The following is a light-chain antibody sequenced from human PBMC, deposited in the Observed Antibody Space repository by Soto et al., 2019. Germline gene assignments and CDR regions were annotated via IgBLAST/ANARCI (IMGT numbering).Light chain of an antibody. CDR2: GAS. V-gene: IGKV3-20*01. Sequence: EIVLTQSPGTLSLSPGERATLSCRASQSVSSSYLAGYQQKPGQAPRLLIYGASSRATGIPDRFSGSGSGTDFTLTISRLEPEDFAVYYCQQYGSSRVTFGTGTKVDIK. CDR1: QSVSSSY. J-gene: IGKJ3*01. CDR3: QQYGSSRVT.